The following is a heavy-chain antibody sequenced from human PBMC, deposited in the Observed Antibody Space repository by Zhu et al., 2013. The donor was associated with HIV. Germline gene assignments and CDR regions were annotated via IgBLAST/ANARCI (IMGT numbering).Heavy chain of an antibody. CDR1: GGTFSSYT. CDR3: ARGGDPYCSSTSCSSWFDP. D-gene: IGHD2-2*01. CDR2: IIPILGIA. V-gene: IGHV1-69*02. Sequence: QVQLVQSGAEVKKPGSSVKVSCKASGGTFSSYTISWVRQAPGQGLEWMGRIIPILGIANYAQKFQGRVTITADKSTSTAYMELSSLRSEDTAVYYCARGGDPYCSSTSCSSWFDPWGQGTLVTVSS. J-gene: IGHJ5*02.